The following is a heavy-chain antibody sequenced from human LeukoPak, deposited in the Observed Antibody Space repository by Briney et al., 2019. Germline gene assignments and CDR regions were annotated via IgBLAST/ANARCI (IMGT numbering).Heavy chain of an antibody. Sequence: GASVKVSCKASGYTFTSYGISWVRQAPGQGLEWMGWISAYNGNTNYAQKLQGRVTMTTDTSTSTAYMELRSLRSDDTAVYYCARAHYYDSSGYYHDAFDIWGQGTMATVSS. CDR2: ISAYNGNT. J-gene: IGHJ3*02. D-gene: IGHD3-22*01. CDR1: GYTFTSYG. V-gene: IGHV1-18*01. CDR3: ARAHYYDSSGYYHDAFDI.